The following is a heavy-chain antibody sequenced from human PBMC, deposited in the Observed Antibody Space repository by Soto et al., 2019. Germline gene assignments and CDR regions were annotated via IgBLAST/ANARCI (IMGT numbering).Heavy chain of an antibody. J-gene: IGHJ5*02. V-gene: IGHV4-31*03. CDR1: GGSISSGGYY. D-gene: IGHD2-15*01. CDR2: IYYSGST. Sequence: PSETLSLTCTVSGGSISSGGYYWSWIRQHPGKGLEWIGYIYYSGSTYYNPSLKSRVTISVDTSKNQFSLKLSSVTAADTAVYYCAREYCSGGSCYSGPNWFDPWGQGTLVPVSS. CDR3: AREYCSGGSCYSGPNWFDP.